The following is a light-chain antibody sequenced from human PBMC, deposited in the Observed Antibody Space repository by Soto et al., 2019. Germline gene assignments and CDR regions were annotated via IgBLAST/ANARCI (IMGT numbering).Light chain of an antibody. CDR1: QNIGTS. Sequence: EIVLTQSPATLSLFPGERATLSCRASQNIGTSLVWYKQTPGQAPRLLFYDASNRATDVPARFSGSGSGTDFTLTISSLEPEDFALYYCQQRADSPPMYTFGQGTKLEIK. CDR3: QQRADSPPMYT. V-gene: IGKV3-11*01. J-gene: IGKJ2*01. CDR2: DAS.